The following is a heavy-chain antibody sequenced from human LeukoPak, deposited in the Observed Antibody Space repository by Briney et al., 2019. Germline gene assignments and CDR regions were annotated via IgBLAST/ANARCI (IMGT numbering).Heavy chain of an antibody. CDR2: IIPIFGTA. J-gene: IGHJ6*02. V-gene: IGHV1-69*05. CDR1: GGTFSSYA. Sequence: GSSVKVSCKASGGTFSSYAISWVRQAPGQGLEWMGGIIPIFGTANYAQKFQGRVTITTDESTSTAYMELSSLRSEDTAVYYCARGPITMVRGVITYYYYGMDVWGQGTTVTVSS. D-gene: IGHD3-10*01. CDR3: ARGPITMVRGVITYYYYGMDV.